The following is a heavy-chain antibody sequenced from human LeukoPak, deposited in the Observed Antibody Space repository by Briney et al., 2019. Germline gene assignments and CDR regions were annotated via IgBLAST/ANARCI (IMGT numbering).Heavy chain of an antibody. Sequence: SQTLSLTCAISGGSFSTGYSAWNWLRQSPSGGLEWLGSTYYRSKSNYNSAISVQITITINPDKSKNKLYLKFISATPEATAAYYCARDKYHLDYWGAGTRVTVSS. J-gene: IGHJ4*02. D-gene: IGHD2-2*01. CDR2: TYYRSKSNY. CDR1: GGSFSTGYSA. CDR3: ARDKYHLDY. V-gene: IGHV6-1*01.